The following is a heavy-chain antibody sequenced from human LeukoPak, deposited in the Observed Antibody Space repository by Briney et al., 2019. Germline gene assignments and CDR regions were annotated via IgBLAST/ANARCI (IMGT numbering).Heavy chain of an antibody. J-gene: IGHJ6*03. CDR3: ARRTSSTLYYYYMDV. CDR1: GDSVTSGDSY. D-gene: IGHD2-2*01. Sequence: SETLSLTCTVSGDSVTSGDSYWSWIRQPPGKGLEWIGEINHSGSFNYNPSLKSRVTISIDTSKSQFSLKLTSVTAADTAVYYCARRTSSTLYYYYMDVWGKGTTVTVSS. CDR2: INHSGSF. V-gene: IGHV4-34*01.